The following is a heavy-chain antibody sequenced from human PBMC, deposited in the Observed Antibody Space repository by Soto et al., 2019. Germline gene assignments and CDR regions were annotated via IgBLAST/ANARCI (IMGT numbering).Heavy chain of an antibody. Sequence: QVQLVQSGADVKKPGASVKVSCKTPGYTFSGYFMHWLRQAPGQGLEWRGWMNPNSGGTDYAQNFQGRVSMTWDTSISTAYMELSRLRSDDTAIYYCARGYYSSSCRVFDYWGQGTLVTVSS. V-gene: IGHV1-2*02. D-gene: IGHD6-13*01. J-gene: IGHJ4*02. CDR3: ARGYYSSSCRVFDY. CDR1: GYTFSGYF. CDR2: MNPNSGGT.